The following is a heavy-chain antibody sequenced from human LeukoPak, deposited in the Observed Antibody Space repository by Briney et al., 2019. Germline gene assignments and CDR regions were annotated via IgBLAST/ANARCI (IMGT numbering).Heavy chain of an antibody. CDR3: ARDYDILTGYYWDY. CDR1: GGSISSSRYY. D-gene: IGHD3-9*01. J-gene: IGHJ4*02. Sequence: SETLSLTCTVSGGSISSSRYYWSWIRQAPGKGLEWIGSIYYSGTTYYNPSLKSRVTISVDTSKNQFSLKLSSVTAADTAVYYCARDYDILTGYYWDYWGQGTLVTVSS. CDR2: IYYSGTT. V-gene: IGHV4-39*07.